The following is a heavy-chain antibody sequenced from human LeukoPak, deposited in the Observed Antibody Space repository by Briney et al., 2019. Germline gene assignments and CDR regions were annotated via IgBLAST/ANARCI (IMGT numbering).Heavy chain of an antibody. V-gene: IGHV1-8*03. CDR1: GYTFTSYD. CDR3: ARKRSSRWYRYWFDP. CDR2: MNPNSGNT. Sequence: GASVKVSCKASGYTFTSYDINWVRQATGQGLEWMGWMNPNSGNTGYAQKFQGRVTITRNTSISTAYMELSSLRSEDTAVYYCARKRSSRWYRYWFDPWGQGTLVTVSS. J-gene: IGHJ5*02. D-gene: IGHD6-13*01.